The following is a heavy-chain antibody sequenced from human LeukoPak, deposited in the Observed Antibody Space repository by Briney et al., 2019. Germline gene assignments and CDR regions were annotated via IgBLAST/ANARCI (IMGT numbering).Heavy chain of an antibody. CDR1: GFTFSNYG. Sequence: GGSLRLSCAASGFTFSNYGMHWVRQAPGKGLEWVAFIRYDGTNIYYADSVKGRFTISRDNSKNTLSLQMNSLRPEDTAVYYCAKDFYASNFRDFWGQGTLVTVSS. CDR3: AKDFYASNFRDF. V-gene: IGHV3-30*02. D-gene: IGHD2/OR15-2a*01. J-gene: IGHJ4*02. CDR2: IRYDGTNI.